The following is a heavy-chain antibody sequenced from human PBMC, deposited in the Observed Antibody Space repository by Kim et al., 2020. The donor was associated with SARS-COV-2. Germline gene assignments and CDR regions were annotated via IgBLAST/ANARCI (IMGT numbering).Heavy chain of an antibody. Sequence: KTKYSQKVQGRGTITRDTTANTAYMDLSSLTSEDTAIYYCARDMNPTVYDYWGQGTLVTVSS. V-gene: IGHV1-3*01. J-gene: IGHJ4*02. CDR2: KT. D-gene: IGHD4-4*01. CDR3: ARDMNPTVYDY.